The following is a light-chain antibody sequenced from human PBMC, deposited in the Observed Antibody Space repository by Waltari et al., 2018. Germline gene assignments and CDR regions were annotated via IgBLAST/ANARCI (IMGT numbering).Light chain of an antibody. Sequence: DIQMTQSPSSVSASVGDRVTITCRASQAISSWLAWYQQKPGKAPKLLIYAASSLQSGVPSRFSGSGFGTDFTLTISSLQPDDFATYYCQHYNSSSWMFGQGIKVEIK. CDR1: QAISSW. CDR2: AAS. V-gene: IGKV1-12*01. J-gene: IGKJ1*01. CDR3: QHYNSSSWM.